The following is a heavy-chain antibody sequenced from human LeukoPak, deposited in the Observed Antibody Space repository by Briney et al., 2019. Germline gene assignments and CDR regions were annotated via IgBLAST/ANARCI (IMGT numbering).Heavy chain of an antibody. D-gene: IGHD3-16*01. CDR2: IANTGP. Sequence: VGSLRLSCAASGFTFNDFAMTWVRQAPGKGLEWVSTIANTGPYYADSVKGRFIISRDNSKNMLYLQLNSLRADDTAMYYCARNLGPFDVRGHGTMVTASS. J-gene: IGHJ3*01. CDR1: GFTFNDFA. V-gene: IGHV3-23*05. CDR3: ARNLGPFDV.